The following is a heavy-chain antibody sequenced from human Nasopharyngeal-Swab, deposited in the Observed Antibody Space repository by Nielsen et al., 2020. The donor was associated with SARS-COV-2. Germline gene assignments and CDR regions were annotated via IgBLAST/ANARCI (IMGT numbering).Heavy chain of an antibody. CDR3: AGGSSNRYYFDY. CDR2: ISGYNGNT. J-gene: IGHJ4*02. Sequence: ASVKVSCKTSGYTFTRYGISWVRQAPGQGLEWMGWISGYNGNTYYAQEFQGRLTMTTDTSTSTAYMELSSLRSEDTAVYYCAGGSSNRYYFDYWGQGTLVTVSS. V-gene: IGHV1-18*01. D-gene: IGHD2-2*01. CDR1: GYTFTRYG.